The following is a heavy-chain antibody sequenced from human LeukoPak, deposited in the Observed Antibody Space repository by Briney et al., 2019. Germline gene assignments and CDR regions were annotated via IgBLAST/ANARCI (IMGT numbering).Heavy chain of an antibody. D-gene: IGHD3-22*01. CDR1: GFTFSSYS. CDR2: ISSSSSTI. V-gene: IGHV3-48*01. J-gene: IGHJ4*02. CDR3: ARDRYYYDSSGQDY. Sequence: GGSLRLSRAASGFTFSSYSMNWVRQAPGKGLEWVSYISSSSSTIYYADSVKGRFTISRDNAKNSLYLQMNSLRAEDTAVYYCARDRYYYDSSGQDYWGQGTLVTVSS.